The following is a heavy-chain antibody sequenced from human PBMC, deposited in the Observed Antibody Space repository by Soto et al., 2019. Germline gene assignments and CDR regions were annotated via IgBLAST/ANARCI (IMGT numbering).Heavy chain of an antibody. J-gene: IGHJ6*02. V-gene: IGHV3-30-3*01. CDR3: ARDRRRGVSSSSGRLTFVMDV. CDR1: GFTFSSYA. CDR2: ISYDGSNK. D-gene: IGHD6-6*01. Sequence: PGGSLRLSCAASGFTFSSYAMHWVRQAPGKGLERVAVISYDGSNKYYADSVKGRFTISRDNSKNTLYLQMHSLRAEDTAVYYCARDRRRGVSSSSGRLTFVMDVWGQGTTVTVSS.